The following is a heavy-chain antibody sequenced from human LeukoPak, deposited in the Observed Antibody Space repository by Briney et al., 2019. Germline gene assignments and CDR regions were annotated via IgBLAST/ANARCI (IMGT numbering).Heavy chain of an antibody. J-gene: IGHJ6*03. CDR2: ISGSGDST. D-gene: IGHD2-15*01. Sequence: PGGTLRLSCAASGFTFSIYGMTWVRQAPGKGLEWVSTISGSGDSTYYADSVKGRFTISRDNSKNTLYLQMNSLRAEDTAVYYCARDALVVAATIYYYYYMDVWGKGTTVTVSS. CDR1: GFTFSIYG. V-gene: IGHV3-23*01. CDR3: ARDALVVAATIYYYYYMDV.